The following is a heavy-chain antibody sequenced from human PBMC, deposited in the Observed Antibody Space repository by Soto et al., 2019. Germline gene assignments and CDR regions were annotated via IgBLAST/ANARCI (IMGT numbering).Heavy chain of an antibody. Sequence: ASVKVSCKASGYTFSNYYMHWVRQAPGQGLEWLGIINPITGTSNYAQKFQGRVSMTWDTSTSTVYMELSSLSSEDTAVYYCAREEECFNIVMDVWGQGTTVTVSS. D-gene: IGHD3-3*01. CDR1: GYTFSNYY. CDR2: INPITGTS. CDR3: AREEECFNIVMDV. V-gene: IGHV1-46*01. J-gene: IGHJ6*02.